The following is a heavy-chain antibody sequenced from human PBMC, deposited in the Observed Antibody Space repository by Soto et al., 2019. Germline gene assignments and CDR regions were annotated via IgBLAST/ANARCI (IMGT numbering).Heavy chain of an antibody. Sequence: PSETLSLTCTVSGGSIGGFYLSWIRQSPGKGLEWIGYIYYSGATKYNPTLESRVTISADTSKNQLSLRLSSVTAADTAVYYCARVRERLQYFDWFYHFDYWGQGALVTVSS. CDR1: GGSIGGFY. D-gene: IGHD3-9*01. J-gene: IGHJ4*02. CDR2: IYYSGAT. CDR3: ARVRERLQYFDWFYHFDY. V-gene: IGHV4-59*01.